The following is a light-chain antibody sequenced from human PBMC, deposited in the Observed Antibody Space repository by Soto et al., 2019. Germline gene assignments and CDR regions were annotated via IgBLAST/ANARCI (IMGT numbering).Light chain of an antibody. CDR2: WAS. CDR3: HQYYNTPLT. Sequence: DIVMTQSPDSLAVSLGERATINCKSSQSVLYSSNNKNYLSWYQQKPGQPPKLLIYWASTREFGVPDRFSGSGSGTDFTLTISSLQAEDVAVYYCHQYYNTPLTFGGGTKVEI. CDR1: QSVLYSSNNKNY. V-gene: IGKV4-1*01. J-gene: IGKJ4*01.